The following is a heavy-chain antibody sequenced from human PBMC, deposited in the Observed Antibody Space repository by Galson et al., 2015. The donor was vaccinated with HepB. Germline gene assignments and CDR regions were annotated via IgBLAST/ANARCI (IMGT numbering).Heavy chain of an antibody. CDR3: AAPTYSSCSGGSCYPDDAFDI. V-gene: IGHV1-58*01. CDR1: GFTFTSSA. J-gene: IGHJ3*02. CDR2: IVVGSGNT. Sequence: SVKVSCKASGFTFTSSAVQWVRQARGQRLEWIGWIVVGSGNTNYAQKFQERVTITRDMSTSTAYMELSSLRSEDTAVYYCAAPTYSSCSGGSCYPDDAFDIWGQGTMVTVSS. D-gene: IGHD2-15*01.